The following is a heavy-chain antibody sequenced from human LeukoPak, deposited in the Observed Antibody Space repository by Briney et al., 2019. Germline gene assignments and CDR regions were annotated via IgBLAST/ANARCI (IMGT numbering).Heavy chain of an antibody. CDR2: ISYDGSNK. J-gene: IGHJ3*02. D-gene: IGHD6-19*01. CDR1: GLTFSSYG. Sequence: PGGSLRHSCAASGLTFSSYGMHWVRQAPGKGLEWVAVISYDGSNKYYADSVKGRFTISRDNSKNTLYLQMDSLRAEDTAVYYCAKDDSSGWLVGAFDIWGQGTMVTVSS. CDR3: AKDDSSGWLVGAFDI. V-gene: IGHV3-30*18.